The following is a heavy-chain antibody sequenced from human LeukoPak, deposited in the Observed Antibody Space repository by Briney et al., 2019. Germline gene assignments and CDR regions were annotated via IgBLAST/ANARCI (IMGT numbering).Heavy chain of an antibody. J-gene: IGHJ3*02. Sequence: GGSLRLSCAASGFTFSSYWMHWVRQAPGKGLVWVSRINSDGSSTSYADSVKGRFTISRDNAKNSLYLQMNSLRAEDTAVYYCARDHTLRVLGAFDIWGQGTMVTVSS. D-gene: IGHD2-2*02. V-gene: IGHV3-74*01. CDR1: GFTFSSYW. CDR2: INSDGSST. CDR3: ARDHTLRVLGAFDI.